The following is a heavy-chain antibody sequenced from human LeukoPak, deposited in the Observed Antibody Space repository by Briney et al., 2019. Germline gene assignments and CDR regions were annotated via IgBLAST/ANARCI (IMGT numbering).Heavy chain of an antibody. Sequence: PGGSLRLSCAASGFTVSSNHMSWVRQAPGKGLEWVSVIYSGGSTYYADSVKGRFTISRDNSKNTLYLQMNSLRAEDTAVYYCARETVGYYDTSGFFDYWGQGTLVTVSS. CDR2: IYSGGST. V-gene: IGHV3-53*01. J-gene: IGHJ4*02. D-gene: IGHD3-22*01. CDR3: ARETVGYYDTSGFFDY. CDR1: GFTVSSNH.